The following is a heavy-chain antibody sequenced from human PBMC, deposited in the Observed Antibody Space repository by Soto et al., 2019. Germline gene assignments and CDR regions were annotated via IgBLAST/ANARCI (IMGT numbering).Heavy chain of an antibody. V-gene: IGHV3-73*01. CDR2: IRSKANSYAT. CDR1: GFTFSGSA. D-gene: IGHD6-6*01. CDR3: TVEAARYKGVHDY. J-gene: IGHJ4*02. Sequence: PGGSLRLSCAASGFTFSGSAMHWVRQASGKGLEWVGRIRSKANSYATAYAASVKGRFTISRDDSKNTAYLQMNSLKTEDTAVYYCTVEAARYKGVHDYWGQGTLVTVSS.